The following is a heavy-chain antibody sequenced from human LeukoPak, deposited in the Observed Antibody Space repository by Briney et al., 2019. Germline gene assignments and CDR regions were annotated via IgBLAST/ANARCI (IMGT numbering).Heavy chain of an antibody. V-gene: IGHV3-23*01. J-gene: IGHJ4*02. CDR1: GFTFSSYA. Sequence: GGSLRLSCAASGFTFSSYAARWVRQTLGEGLKCVSGISGGGESTYYADSVKGRFSISRDYSKNTVYLQMNSLRAEDTALYYCAASLDLAVYGIDYWGQGTLVTVSS. D-gene: IGHD2-8*02. CDR2: ISGGGEST. CDR3: AASLDLAVYGIDY.